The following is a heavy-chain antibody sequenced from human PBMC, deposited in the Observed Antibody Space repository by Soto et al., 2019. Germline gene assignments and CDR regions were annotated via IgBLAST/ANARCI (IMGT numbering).Heavy chain of an antibody. CDR1: GFTFSSYA. D-gene: IGHD3-10*01. CDR3: AKDRLWFGELLLLDY. V-gene: IGHV3-23*01. J-gene: IGHJ4*02. CDR2: ISGSGGST. Sequence: RRLSCAASGFTFSSYAMSWVRQAPGKGLEWVSAISGSGGSTYYADSVKGRFTIPRDNSKNTLYLQMNSLRAEDTAVYYCAKDRLWFGELLLLDYWGQGTLVTVSS.